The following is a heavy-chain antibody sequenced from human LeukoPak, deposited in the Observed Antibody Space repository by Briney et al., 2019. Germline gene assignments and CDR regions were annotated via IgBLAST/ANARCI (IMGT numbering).Heavy chain of an antibody. CDR3: ATEGRFYFDY. CDR1: GFTFSSYE. J-gene: IGHJ4*02. CDR2: ISSSGSSI. V-gene: IGHV3-48*03. Sequence: PGGSLRLSCAASGFTFSSYEMIWVRQAPGKGLEWVSYISSSGSSIYYADSVKGRFTISRDNAKNSLYLQMNSLRAEDTAVYYCATEGRFYFDYWGQGTLVTVSS.